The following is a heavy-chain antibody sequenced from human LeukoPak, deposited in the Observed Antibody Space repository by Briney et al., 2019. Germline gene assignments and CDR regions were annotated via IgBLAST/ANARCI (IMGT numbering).Heavy chain of an antibody. CDR1: AGSTSSSNW. D-gene: IGHD6-13*01. CDR2: IYHSGST. V-gene: IGHV4-4*02. CDR3: ASRQIAAAGTAGDY. Sequence: SETLSPTSAVSAGSTSSSNWWCWIRQPPGKGLGWGGEIYHSGSTNYNPSLKGRVTISVDKSKNQFSLKLSPVTAADTAVYYCASRQIAAAGTAGDYWGQGTLVTVSS. J-gene: IGHJ4*02.